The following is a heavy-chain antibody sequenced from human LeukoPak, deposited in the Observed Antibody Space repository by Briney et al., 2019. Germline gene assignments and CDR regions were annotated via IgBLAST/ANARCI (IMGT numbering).Heavy chain of an antibody. V-gene: IGHV3-23*01. CDR3: AKDTSYGYSYGYFDY. CDR2: ISGSGGST. J-gene: IGHJ4*02. D-gene: IGHD5-18*01. Sequence: GGSLRLSCAASGFTFSSYAMSWVRQAPGKGLEWVSAISGSGGSTYYADSVKGRFTISRDNSKNTLYLQMNSLRAEDTAVYYCAKDTSYGYSYGYFDYWGQGTLVTASS. CDR1: GFTFSSYA.